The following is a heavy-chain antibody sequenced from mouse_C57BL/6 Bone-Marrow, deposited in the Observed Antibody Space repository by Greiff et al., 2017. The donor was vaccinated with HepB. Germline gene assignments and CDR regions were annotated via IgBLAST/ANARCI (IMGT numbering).Heavy chain of an antibody. J-gene: IGHJ1*03. CDR2: INPYNGDT. Sequence: EVQLVESGPELVKPGDSVKISCKASGYSFTGYFMNWVMQSHGKSLEWIGRINPYNGDTFYNQKFKGKATLTVDKSSSTAHMELRSLTSEDSAVYYCARWHYGSFYWYFDVWGTGTTVTVSS. D-gene: IGHD1-1*01. CDR3: ARWHYGSFYWYFDV. CDR1: GYSFTGYF. V-gene: IGHV1-20*01.